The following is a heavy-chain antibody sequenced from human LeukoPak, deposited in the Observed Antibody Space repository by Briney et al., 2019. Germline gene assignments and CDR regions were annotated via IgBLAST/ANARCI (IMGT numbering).Heavy chain of an antibody. CDR1: GFTFSSYG. J-gene: IGHJ4*02. V-gene: IGHV3-33*01. D-gene: IGHD3-22*01. CDR3: ARGGRYYDSSGYYASDY. CDR2: IWYDGSNK. Sequence: GGSLRLSCAASGFTFSSYGMHWVRQAPGKGLEWVAVIWYDGSNKYYADSVKGRFTISRDNSKNMLYLQMNSLRAEDTAVYYCARGGRYYDSSGYYASDYWGQGTLVTVSS.